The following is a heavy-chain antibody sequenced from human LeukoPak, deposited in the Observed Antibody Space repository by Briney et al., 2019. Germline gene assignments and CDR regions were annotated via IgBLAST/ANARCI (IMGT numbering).Heavy chain of an antibody. CDR1: VYAFDNYW. J-gene: IGHJ4*02. Sequence: GESLKISCQASVYAFDNYWIAWVHQMPGKGLECLGIIYPGDSDTRYSPPFRGQVIISVDKSINTAYLQCSSLNAPDTAIYYCARLRPVLRYFDWGGNYWGQGTLVTVSS. CDR3: ARLRPVLRYFDWGGNY. D-gene: IGHD3-9*01. CDR2: IYPGDSDT. V-gene: IGHV5-51*07.